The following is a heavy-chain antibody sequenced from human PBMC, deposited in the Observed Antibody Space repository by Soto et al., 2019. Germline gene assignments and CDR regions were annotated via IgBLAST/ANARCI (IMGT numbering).Heavy chain of an antibody. CDR1: GGTFSSYA. Sequence: QVQLVQSGAEVKKPGSSVKVSCKASGGTFSSYAISWVRQAPGQGLEWMGGIIPIFGTANYAQKFQGRVTITADESASTAYMELSSLRSEDTAVYYRARDLGGYYDSSGAYGMDVWGQGTTVTVSS. J-gene: IGHJ6*02. CDR3: ARDLGGYYDSSGAYGMDV. CDR2: IIPIFGTA. D-gene: IGHD3-22*01. V-gene: IGHV1-69*01.